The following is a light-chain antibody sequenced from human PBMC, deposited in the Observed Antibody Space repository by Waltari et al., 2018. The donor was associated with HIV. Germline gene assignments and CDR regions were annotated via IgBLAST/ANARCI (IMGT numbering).Light chain of an antibody. CDR3: SSYTSSSSWV. Sequence: QSALTQPASVSGSPGQSITISCPGTSSDGGGYNYVPWYQQHPGKAPKLMIYEVSNRPSGVSNRFSGSKSGNTASLTISGLQAEDEADYYCSSYTSSSSWVFGGGTKLTVL. V-gene: IGLV2-14*01. J-gene: IGLJ3*02. CDR2: EVS. CDR1: SSDGGGYNY.